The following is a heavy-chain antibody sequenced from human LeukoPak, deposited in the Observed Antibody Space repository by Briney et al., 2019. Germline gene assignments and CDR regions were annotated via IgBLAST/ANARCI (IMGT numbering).Heavy chain of an antibody. Sequence: SVKVSCKASGGTFSSYAISWVRQAPGQGLDWMGRIIPISGTANYAQKFQGRVTITTDESTSTAYMELSSLRSEDTAVYYCARHLGSRYCSSTSCSDINWFDPWGQGTLVTVSS. CDR3: ARHLGSRYCSSTSCSDINWFDP. V-gene: IGHV1-69*05. J-gene: IGHJ5*02. CDR1: GGTFSSYA. D-gene: IGHD2-2*01. CDR2: IIPISGTA.